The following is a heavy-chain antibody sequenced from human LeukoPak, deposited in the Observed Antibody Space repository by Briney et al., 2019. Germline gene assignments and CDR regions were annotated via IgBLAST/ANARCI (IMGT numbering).Heavy chain of an antibody. CDR1: GFSFRGYG. V-gene: IGHV3-33*01. CDR2: IWYDGSQE. Sequence: PGGSLRLSCVASGFSFRGYGMHWVRQAPGKGLEWVAVIWYDGSQEYYADSVKGRFTISRDNSKNTVSLQMNSLGGEDTAVYYCARGRGGDTDHYYMDVWGKGTTVTVSS. D-gene: IGHD2-21*02. CDR3: ARGRGGDTDHYYMDV. J-gene: IGHJ6*03.